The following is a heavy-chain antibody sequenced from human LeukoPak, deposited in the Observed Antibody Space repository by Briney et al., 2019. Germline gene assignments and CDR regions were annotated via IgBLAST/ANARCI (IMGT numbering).Heavy chain of an antibody. J-gene: IGHJ3*01. Sequence: GESLKISCKGSGYQFPSYWISWVRQMPGKGLEWMGRIDPGDSYTKYSPSFQGHVTFSVDKSINTAYLQWSSLRASDTAIYYCASCLDDCNGDAVDVWGQGTVVIVSS. CDR1: GYQFPSYW. CDR2: IDPGDSYT. D-gene: IGHD5-24*01. V-gene: IGHV5-10-1*01. CDR3: ASCLDDCNGDAVDV.